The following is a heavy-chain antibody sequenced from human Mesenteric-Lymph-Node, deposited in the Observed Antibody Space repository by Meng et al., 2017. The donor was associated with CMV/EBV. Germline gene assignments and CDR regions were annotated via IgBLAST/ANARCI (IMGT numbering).Heavy chain of an antibody. D-gene: IGHD3-16*02. V-gene: IGHV3-21*01. CDR3: ATGSYPPNDAFDI. CDR2: INSGSAYI. CDR1: SCSFSSRA. Sequence: ASSCSFSSRARNWARQAPGKGLEWGSSINSGSAYISYADSVRGRFTISRDNAKNSLYLQMNSLRADDTAVYYCATGSYPPNDAFDIWGQGTVVTVSS. J-gene: IGHJ3*02.